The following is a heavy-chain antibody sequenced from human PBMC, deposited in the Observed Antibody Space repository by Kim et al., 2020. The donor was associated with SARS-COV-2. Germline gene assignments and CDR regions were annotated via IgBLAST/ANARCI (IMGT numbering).Heavy chain of an antibody. Sequence: DSVKGRFTISRDNAKNSLYLQMNSLRAEDTAVYYCARGIYDFWTPYGMDVWGQGTTVTVSS. D-gene: IGHD3-3*01. CDR3: ARGIYDFWTPYGMDV. V-gene: IGHV3-21*01. J-gene: IGHJ6*02.